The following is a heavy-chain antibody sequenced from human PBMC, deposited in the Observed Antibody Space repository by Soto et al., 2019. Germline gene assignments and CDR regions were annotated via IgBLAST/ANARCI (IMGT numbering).Heavy chain of an antibody. J-gene: IGHJ6*02. CDR2: VKYDGSTT. Sequence: EVQLVESGGGLVQPGGSLRLSCVASGFTFSTYWMHWVRQAPGKGLVWVSRVKYDGSTTSYAVSVKGRFTISRDYAKNKVYLQMNSLTAEDTGVYYCARGIRNYYGVDVWAQGTTVTVSS. D-gene: IGHD5-18*01. CDR3: ARGIRNYYGVDV. CDR1: GFTFSTYW. V-gene: IGHV3-74*01.